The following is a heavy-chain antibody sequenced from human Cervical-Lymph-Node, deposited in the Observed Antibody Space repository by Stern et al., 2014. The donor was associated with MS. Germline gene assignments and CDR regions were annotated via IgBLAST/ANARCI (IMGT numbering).Heavy chain of an antibody. CDR1: GFNFSAYY. Sequence: QVQLVESGGDLVKPGGSLRLSCAASGFNFSAYYMNWIRQAPGQWLEWLSYISSNGSTIYYADSVKGRFIIARDNAKQSLYLQMNSLRAEDTAVYYCARGLPSFWGQGTLVTVSP. CDR2: ISSNGSTI. CDR3: ARGLPSF. J-gene: IGHJ4*02. D-gene: IGHD1-26*01. V-gene: IGHV3-11*01.